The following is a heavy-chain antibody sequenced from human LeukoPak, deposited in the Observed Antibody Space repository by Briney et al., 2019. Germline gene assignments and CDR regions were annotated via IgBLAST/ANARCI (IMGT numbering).Heavy chain of an antibody. CDR3: AIMHGYYDGSGFWVQ. J-gene: IGHJ4*02. V-gene: IGHV3-23*01. CDR2: ISPSGDRT. Sequence: GGSLRLSCATSGFTFSSYAMSWVRQAPGKGLEWVSFISPSGDRTSNADSVEGRFTISRDNTRNTLYLQMNSLRDEDTGVYYCAIMHGYYDGSGFWVQWGQGTLVTVSS. D-gene: IGHD3-22*01. CDR1: GFTFSSYA.